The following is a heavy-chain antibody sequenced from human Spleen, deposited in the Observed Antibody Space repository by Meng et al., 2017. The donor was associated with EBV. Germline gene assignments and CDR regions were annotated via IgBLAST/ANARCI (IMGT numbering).Heavy chain of an antibody. Sequence: QVPLQESGPGRVKASETLSLMCTVSGGSVSSGIYYWSWIRQPPGKGLEWIGYIYDSGSANYNPSLKSRVTISIDMSKNQFSLKLSSVTAADTAVYYCARTAMVRYFDYWGQGTLVTVSS. CDR2: IYDSGSA. CDR1: GGSVSSGIYY. CDR3: ARTAMVRYFDY. V-gene: IGHV4-61*01. J-gene: IGHJ4*02. D-gene: IGHD5-18*01.